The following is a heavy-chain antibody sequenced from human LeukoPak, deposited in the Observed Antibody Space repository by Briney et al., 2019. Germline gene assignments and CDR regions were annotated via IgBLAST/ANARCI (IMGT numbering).Heavy chain of an antibody. CDR1: GITFSNYS. CDR2: ISGSGGST. J-gene: IGHJ1*01. CDR3: AKTIPGSAWTRAYCGH. D-gene: IGHD3/OR15-3a*01. V-gene: IGHV3-23*01. Sequence: GGSLRLSCAASGITFSNYSMSWVRQAPGKALEWVSTISGSGGSTYYADTVKGRFTIFRDNSKNTHYLQMSSLRAEDTAVYYCAKTIPGSAWTRAYCGHWGQGTLAIVSS.